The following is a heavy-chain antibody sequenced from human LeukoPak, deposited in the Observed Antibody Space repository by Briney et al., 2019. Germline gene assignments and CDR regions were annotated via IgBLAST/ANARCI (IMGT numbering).Heavy chain of an antibody. V-gene: IGHV3-23*01. D-gene: IGHD4-17*01. J-gene: IGHJ6*02. Sequence: GGSLRLSCAASGFTFSSYAMSWVRQAPGKGLEWVSAISGSGGSTYYADSVKGRFTISRDNSKNTLYLQMNSLRDEDTAVYYCARMGARYGDYGGYYYYYGMDVWGQGTTVTVSS. CDR2: ISGSGGST. CDR1: GFTFSSYA. CDR3: ARMGARYGDYGGYYYYYGMDV.